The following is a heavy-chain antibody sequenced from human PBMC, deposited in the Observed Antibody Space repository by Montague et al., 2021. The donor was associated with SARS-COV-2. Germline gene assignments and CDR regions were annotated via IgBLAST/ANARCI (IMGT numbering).Heavy chain of an antibody. J-gene: IGHJ5*02. CDR3: ARGPRITMIVVVITDIWFDP. CDR1: GGSISSYY. V-gene: IGHV4-59*12. D-gene: IGHD3-22*01. Sequence: SETLSLTCTVSGGSISSYYWSWIRQPPGEGLEWIGYIYYSGSTNYNPSLKSRVTISVDTAKNQFSLKLSSVTAADTAVYYCARGPRITMIVVVITDIWFDPWGQGTLVTVSS. CDR2: IYYSGST.